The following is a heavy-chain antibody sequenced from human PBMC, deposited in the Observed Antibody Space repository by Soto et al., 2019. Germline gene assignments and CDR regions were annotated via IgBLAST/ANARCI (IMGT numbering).Heavy chain of an antibody. D-gene: IGHD3-10*01. CDR1: GFTLSSYW. CDR2: INGDGSTT. CDR3: ARGRSGSYSFDY. Sequence: EVQLVESGGGIVQPGGSVRLSYAASGFTLSSYWIHWVRQAPGKGLVWVSRINGDGSTTNYADSLRGRFTISRDNAKNTVFLQMNSLRAEDTAVYYCARGRSGSYSFDYWGQGTLVTVSS. J-gene: IGHJ4*02. V-gene: IGHV3-74*01.